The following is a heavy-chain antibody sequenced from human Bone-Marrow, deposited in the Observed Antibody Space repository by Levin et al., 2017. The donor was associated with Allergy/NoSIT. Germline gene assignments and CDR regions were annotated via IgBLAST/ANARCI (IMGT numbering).Heavy chain of an antibody. Sequence: LSLTCAASGFTFSSYAMHWVRQAPGKGLEWVAVISYDGSNKYYADSVKGRFTISRDNSKNTLYLQMNSLRAEDTAVYYCARDPSEMATAGVDYWGQGTLVTVSS. D-gene: IGHD5-24*01. CDR1: GFTFSSYA. CDR3: ARDPSEMATAGVDY. CDR2: ISYDGSNK. V-gene: IGHV3-30*04. J-gene: IGHJ4*02.